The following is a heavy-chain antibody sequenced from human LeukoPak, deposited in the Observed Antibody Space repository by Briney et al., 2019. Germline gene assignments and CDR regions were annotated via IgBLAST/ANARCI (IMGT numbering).Heavy chain of an antibody. CDR1: GGSFSNYY. J-gene: IGHJ6*03. CDR3: ASSSSSWYVYYYMDV. Sequence: SETLSLTCAVYGGSFSNYYWSWIRQPPGKGLEWIGKINHSGSTNYNPSLKSRVTISVDTSKKQFSLKLSSVTAADTAVYYCASSSSSWYVYYYMDVWGKGTTVTVSS. D-gene: IGHD6-13*01. V-gene: IGHV4-34*01. CDR2: INHSGST.